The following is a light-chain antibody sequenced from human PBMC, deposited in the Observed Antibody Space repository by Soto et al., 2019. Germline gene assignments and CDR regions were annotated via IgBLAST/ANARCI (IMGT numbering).Light chain of an antibody. CDR1: SSDVGTYNS. CDR3: SSYTTSSTPFYV. CDR2: DVH. Sequence: QSVLTQPASVSGSPGQSITISCTGTSSDVGTYNSVSWFQQHPGEAPKLMVYDVHNRPSGVSHRFSGSKSANTASLTISGLQAEDEADYYCSSYTTSSTPFYVFGTGTKLTVL. J-gene: IGLJ1*01. V-gene: IGLV2-14*03.